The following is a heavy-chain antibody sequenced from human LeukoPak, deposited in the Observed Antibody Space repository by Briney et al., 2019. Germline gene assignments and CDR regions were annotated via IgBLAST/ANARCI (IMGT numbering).Heavy chain of an antibody. J-gene: IGHJ6*04. Sequence: ASVKVSCKVSGYTLTELSMHWVRQAPGKGLEWMGGFDPEDGETIYAQKFQGRVTMTEDTSTDTAYMELSSLRSEDTAVYYCATISSSWYLAGGMDVWGKGTTVTVSS. CDR3: ATISSSWYLAGGMDV. CDR2: FDPEDGET. D-gene: IGHD6-13*01. V-gene: IGHV1-24*01. CDR1: GYTLTELS.